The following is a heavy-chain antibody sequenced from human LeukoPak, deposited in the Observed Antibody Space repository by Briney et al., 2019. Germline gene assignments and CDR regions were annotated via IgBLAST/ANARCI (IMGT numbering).Heavy chain of an antibody. Sequence: PGGSLRLSCAASGFTFSSYSMTWVRQAPGKGLEWVSAISGSGGSTYYADSVKGRFTISRDNSKNTLYLQMNRLRAEDTAVYYCAKDWFGELFVDYWGQGTLVTVSS. CDR1: GFTFSSYS. J-gene: IGHJ4*02. V-gene: IGHV3-23*01. D-gene: IGHD3-10*01. CDR3: AKDWFGELFVDY. CDR2: ISGSGGST.